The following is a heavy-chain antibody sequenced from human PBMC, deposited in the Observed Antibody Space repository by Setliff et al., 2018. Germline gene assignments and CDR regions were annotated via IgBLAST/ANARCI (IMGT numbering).Heavy chain of an antibody. V-gene: IGHV3-15*01. D-gene: IGHD4-17*01. Sequence: GGSLRLSCAASEFTFNKYWMTWVRQAPGKGLEWVGRIKSKGEAETANYGVPVKGRFTISRDDYTNTIYLQMNRLNIEDTGFYYCATGPRDSRDYMNWLDPWGPGTLVTVSS. CDR2: IKSKGEAETA. CDR3: ATGPRDSRDYMNWLDP. CDR1: EFTFNKYW. J-gene: IGHJ5*02.